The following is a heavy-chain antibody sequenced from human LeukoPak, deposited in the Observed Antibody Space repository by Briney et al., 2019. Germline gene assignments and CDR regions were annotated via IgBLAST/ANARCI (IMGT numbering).Heavy chain of an antibody. D-gene: IGHD5-24*01. CDR2: INHSGST. CDR1: GGSFSGYY. CDR3: ARAMGAGCNFDY. J-gene: IGHJ4*02. Sequence: PSETLSLTCAVYGGSFSGYYWSWIRQPPGKGLEWIGEINHSGSTNYNPSLKSRVTISVDTSKNQFSLKLSSVTAADTAVYYCARAMGAGCNFDYWGQGTLVTVSS. V-gene: IGHV4-34*01.